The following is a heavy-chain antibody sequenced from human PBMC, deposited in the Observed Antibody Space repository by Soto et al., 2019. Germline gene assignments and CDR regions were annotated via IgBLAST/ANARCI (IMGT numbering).Heavy chain of an antibody. CDR2: IYSGGST. D-gene: IGHD1-26*01. CDR1: GFTVSSNY. J-gene: IGHJ4*02. Sequence: GGSLRLSCAASGFTVSSNYMSWVRQAPGKGLEWVSVIYSGGSTYYADSVKGRSTISRDNSKNTLYLQMNSLRAEDTAVYYCARDRRWELHTFDYWGQGTLVTVSS. CDR3: ARDRRWELHTFDY. V-gene: IGHV3-66*01.